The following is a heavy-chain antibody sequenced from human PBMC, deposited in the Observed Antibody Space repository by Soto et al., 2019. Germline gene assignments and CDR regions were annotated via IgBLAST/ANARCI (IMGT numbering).Heavy chain of an antibody. V-gene: IGHV4-34*01. CDR1: GGSFSGYY. CDR2: INHSGST. CDR3: ASCGGDAFDS. J-gene: IGHJ3*02. D-gene: IGHD2-21*01. Sequence: SETLSLTCAVYGGSFSGYYWSWIRQPPGKGLEWIGEINHSGSTNYNPSLKSRVTISVDTSKNQFSLKLGSVTAADTAVYYCASCGGDAFDSWGQGTMVTVSS.